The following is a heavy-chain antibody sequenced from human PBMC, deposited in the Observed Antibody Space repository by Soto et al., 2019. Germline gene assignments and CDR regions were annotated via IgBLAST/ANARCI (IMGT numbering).Heavy chain of an antibody. CDR3: ARWRQRAVAGPRPPGGWRTYYYGMDV. CDR1: GGSFSGYY. D-gene: IGHD6-19*01. CDR2: INHSGST. V-gene: IGHV4-34*01. Sequence: SETLSLTCAVYGGSFSGYYWSWIRQPPGKGLEWIGEINHSGSTNYNPSLKSRVTISVDTSKNQFSLKLSSVTAADTAVYYCARWRQRAVAGPRPPGGWRTYYYGMDVWGQGTTVTVSS. J-gene: IGHJ6*02.